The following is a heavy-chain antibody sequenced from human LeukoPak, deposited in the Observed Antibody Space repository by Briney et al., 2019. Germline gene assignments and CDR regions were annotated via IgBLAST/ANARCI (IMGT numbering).Heavy chain of an antibody. J-gene: IGHJ4*02. CDR3: AKETGGGRYLTYHFDY. CDR1: GFTFSSHA. D-gene: IGHD1-26*01. V-gene: IGHV3-23*01. Sequence: PGGSLRLSCAASGFTFSSHAMSWVRQAPGKGLEWVSAISTSGGSTYYADSVKGRFTISRDNSNNTLHLQMSSLRAEDTAIYYCAKETGGGRYLTYHFDYWGQGTLVTVSS. CDR2: ISTSGGST.